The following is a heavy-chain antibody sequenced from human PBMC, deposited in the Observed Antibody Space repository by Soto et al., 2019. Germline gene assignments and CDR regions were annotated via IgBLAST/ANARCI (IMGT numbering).Heavy chain of an antibody. Sequence: QAQLVQSGAEVKRPGSSVKVSCKASGDTFSSYSISWVRQAPGQGLEWMGRIIPMVGTPNYAQKFQGRVTFSADKSTSTAYMVLNSLISDDTAVYYCVTDGGSTSSSAYSYYKDVWGKGTPVTVSS. J-gene: IGHJ6*03. D-gene: IGHD3-16*01. CDR2: IIPMVGTP. CDR3: VTDGGSTSSSAYSYYKDV. CDR1: GDTFSSYS. V-gene: IGHV1-69*08.